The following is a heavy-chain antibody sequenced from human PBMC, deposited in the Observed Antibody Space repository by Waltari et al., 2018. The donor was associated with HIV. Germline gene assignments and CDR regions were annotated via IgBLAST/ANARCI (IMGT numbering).Heavy chain of an antibody. V-gene: IGHV1-69*01. Sequence: QVQLVQSGAEVKKPGSSVRVSCKVSGGTFSSYAINWVRQAPRQGLEWMGGIIPAFGTASYAERFQGRVTITADEYTSTAYMDLSSLRSEDMAVYFCARDHRGNKLLYGMDVWGQGTTVTV. J-gene: IGHJ6*02. CDR2: IIPAFGTA. CDR1: GGTFSSYA. CDR3: ARDHRGNKLLYGMDV.